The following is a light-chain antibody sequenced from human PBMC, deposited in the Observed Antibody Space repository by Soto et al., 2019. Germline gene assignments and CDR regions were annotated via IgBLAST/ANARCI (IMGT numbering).Light chain of an antibody. CDR3: QSYDSSQSVV. V-gene: IGLV1-40*01. J-gene: IGLJ2*01. CDR1: SSNIGAGYD. Sequence: QSVLTQPPSVSGAPGQRVTISCTGSSSNIGAGYDVHWYQQLPGTAPKLLIYDNSNRPSGVPDRFSGSKSGTSASLAVTGLQAEDEADYYCQSYDSSQSVVFGRGTKVTVL. CDR2: DNS.